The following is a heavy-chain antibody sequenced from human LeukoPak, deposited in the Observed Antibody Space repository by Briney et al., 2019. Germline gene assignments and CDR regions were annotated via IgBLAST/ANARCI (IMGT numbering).Heavy chain of an antibody. CDR2: ISSDGSNK. D-gene: IGHD3-3*01. Sequence: GGSLRLSCAASGFTFSSYTIHWVRQAPGKGLEWVALISSDGSNKFYANSVKGRFTISRDNSKKPVYLQKNHLRGVDTAVCSCARGPTNDFWSGYGWFDPWGQGTLVTVSS. J-gene: IGHJ5*02. CDR3: ARGPTNDFWSGYGWFDP. CDR1: GFTFSSYT. V-gene: IGHV3-30*04.